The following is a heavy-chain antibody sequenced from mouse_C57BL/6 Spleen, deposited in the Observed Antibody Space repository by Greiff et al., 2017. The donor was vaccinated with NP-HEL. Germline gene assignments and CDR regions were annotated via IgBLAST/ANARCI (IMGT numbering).Heavy chain of an antibody. CDR3: ARDDYDGSPFAY. CDR2: IDPANGNT. D-gene: IGHD2-4*01. CDR1: GFNIKNTY. J-gene: IGHJ3*01. Sequence: EVQGVESVAELVRPGASVKLSCTASGFNIKNTYMHWVKQRPEQGLEWIGRIDPANGNTKYAPKFQGKATITADTSSNTAYLQLSSLTSEDTAIYYCARDDYDGSPFAYWGQGTLVTVSA. V-gene: IGHV14-3*01.